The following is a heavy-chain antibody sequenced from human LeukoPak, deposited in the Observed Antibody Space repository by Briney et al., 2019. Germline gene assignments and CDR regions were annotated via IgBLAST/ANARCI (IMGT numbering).Heavy chain of an antibody. Sequence: SETLSLTCAVYGGSFSGYYWSWIRQPPGKGLEWIGEINHSGSTNYNPSLKSRVTISVDTSKNQFSLKLSSVTAADTAVYYCARGRINYYDSSGYYCVDFDYWGQGTLVTVPS. J-gene: IGHJ4*02. CDR2: INHSGST. V-gene: IGHV4-34*01. CDR1: GGSFSGYY. CDR3: ARGRINYYDSSGYYCVDFDY. D-gene: IGHD3-22*01.